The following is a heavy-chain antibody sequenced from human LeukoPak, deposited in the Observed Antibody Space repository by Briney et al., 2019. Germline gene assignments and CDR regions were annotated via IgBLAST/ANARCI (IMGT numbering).Heavy chain of an antibody. J-gene: IGHJ6*03. CDR2: IYYSGST. CDR3: ARVFDSGSQAYFYYMDV. V-gene: IGHV4-39*07. CDR1: GGSISSSSYY. Sequence: SETLSLTCTVSGGSISSSSYYWGWIRQPPGTGLEWIGSIYYSGSTNYNPSLKSRVTMSVDTSKNQFSLKVSSVTAADTAVYYCARVFDSGSQAYFYYMDVWGKGTTVTIFS. D-gene: IGHD3-10*01.